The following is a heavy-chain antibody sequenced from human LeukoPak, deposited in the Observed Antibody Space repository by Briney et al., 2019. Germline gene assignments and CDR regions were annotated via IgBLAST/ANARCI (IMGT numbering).Heavy chain of an antibody. D-gene: IGHD6-13*01. J-gene: IGHJ4*02. Sequence: PSETLSLTCAVSGYSISSGYYWGWIRQPPGKGLEWIGSIYHSGSTYYNPSLKSRVTISVDTPKNQFSLKLSSVTAADTAVYYCARHELAAAGDFDYWGQGTLVTVSS. CDR1: GYSISSGYY. CDR2: IYHSGST. CDR3: ARHELAAAGDFDY. V-gene: IGHV4-38-2*01.